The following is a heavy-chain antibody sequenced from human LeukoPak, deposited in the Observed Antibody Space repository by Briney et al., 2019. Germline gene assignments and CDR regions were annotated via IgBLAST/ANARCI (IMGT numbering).Heavy chain of an antibody. CDR3: ARRPAADYYYGMDV. D-gene: IGHD2-2*01. V-gene: IGHV3-74*01. J-gene: IGHJ6*02. Sequence: SGGSLRLSCAASGFTFSSSWMHWVRQVPGKGLVWVSRINGDGSNIAYADSVRGRFTISRDNSKNTLYLQMNSLRAEDTAVYYCARRPAADYYYGMDVWGQGTTVTVSS. CDR1: GFTFSSSW. CDR2: INGDGSNI.